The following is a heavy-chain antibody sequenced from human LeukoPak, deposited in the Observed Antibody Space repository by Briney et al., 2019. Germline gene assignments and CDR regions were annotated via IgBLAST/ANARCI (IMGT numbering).Heavy chain of an antibody. J-gene: IGHJ6*02. CDR1: GFTFSSYA. D-gene: IGHD3-10*01. CDR3: AKGAVMVRGVIIIHGMDV. Sequence: GGSLRLSCAASGFTFSSYAMSWVRQAPGKGLEWVSAISGSGGSTYYADSVKGRFTISRDNSKNTLYLRMNSLRAEDTAVYYCAKGAVMVRGVIIIHGMDVWGQGTTVTVSS. V-gene: IGHV3-23*01. CDR2: ISGSGGST.